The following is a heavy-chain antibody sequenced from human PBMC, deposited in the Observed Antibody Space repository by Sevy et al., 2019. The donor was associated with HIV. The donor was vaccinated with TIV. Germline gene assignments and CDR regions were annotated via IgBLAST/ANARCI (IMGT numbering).Heavy chain of an antibody. CDR2: ISGSGGST. CDR1: GFTFSSYA. CDR3: AKGYSSSWIFDY. V-gene: IGHV3-23*01. D-gene: IGHD6-13*01. J-gene: IGHJ4*02. Sequence: GGSLRLSCAASGFTFSSYAMSWVRQAPGKGLEWVSAISGSGGSTYYADSVKGRFTISRDNSKNTLYLQMNSLRAEDTSVYYCAKGYSSSWIFDYWGQGTLVTVSS.